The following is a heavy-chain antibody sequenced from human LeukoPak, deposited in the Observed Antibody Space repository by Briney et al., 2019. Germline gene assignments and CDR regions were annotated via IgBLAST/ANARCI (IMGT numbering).Heavy chain of an antibody. CDR2: IYYSGRT. CDR1: GFTFSSYA. V-gene: IGHV4-39*01. D-gene: IGHD5-18*01. J-gene: IGHJ3*02. CDR3: ARHRTAINRYGPYDAFDI. Sequence: GSLRLSCAASGFTFSSYAMSWVRQPPGKGLEWIGSIYYSGRTYYNPPLKSRVTISGDTSKNQFSLKLSSVTASDTAVYYCARHRTAINRYGPYDAFDIWGQGTMVTVSS.